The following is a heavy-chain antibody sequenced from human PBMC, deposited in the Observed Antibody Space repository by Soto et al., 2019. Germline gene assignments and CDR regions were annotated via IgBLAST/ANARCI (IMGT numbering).Heavy chain of an antibody. CDR3: ARSPKAPEPVDH. Sequence: QVQLVQSGAEVKMPGASVKVSCKASGYPFSSHGFTWVRQAPGQGLEWMGWISIYNGNTHYAQKFQRRLTLTTDESTSTAYLEPTSLTSDDTAVYYCARSPKAPEPVDHWGQGTLVTVSS. CDR1: GYPFSSHG. J-gene: IGHJ4*02. V-gene: IGHV1-18*04. CDR2: ISIYNGNT.